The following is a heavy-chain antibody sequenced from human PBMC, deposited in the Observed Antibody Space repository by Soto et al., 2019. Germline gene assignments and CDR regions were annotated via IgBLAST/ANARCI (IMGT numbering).Heavy chain of an antibody. D-gene: IGHD3-10*01. Sequence: XGSLRLSCAVSGFSLSHYVFHWVRQAPGKGLEWVAVIGDGDAKTNYATSVRGRFTVSRDMSKSSIFLQMNTLRVDDSAIYFCAREGDTHAFRGFDLWGQGTLVTVSS. CDR2: IGDGDAKT. CDR3: AREGDTHAFRGFDL. CDR1: GFSLSHYV. J-gene: IGHJ5*02. V-gene: IGHV3-30*14.